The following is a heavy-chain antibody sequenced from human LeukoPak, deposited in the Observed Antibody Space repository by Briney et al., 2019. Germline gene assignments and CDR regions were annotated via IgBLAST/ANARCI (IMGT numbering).Heavy chain of an antibody. D-gene: IGHD3-22*01. CDR2: FDPEDGET. CDR3: ATAGLKPGDYYYDSSGYYYFDY. J-gene: IGHJ4*02. Sequence: ASVKVSCKVPGYTLTELSMHWVRQAPGKGLEWMGGFDPEDGETIYAQKFQGRVTMTEDTSTDTAYMELSSLRSEDTAVYYCATAGLKPGDYYYDSSGYYYFDYWGQGTLVTVSS. V-gene: IGHV1-24*01. CDR1: GYTLTELS.